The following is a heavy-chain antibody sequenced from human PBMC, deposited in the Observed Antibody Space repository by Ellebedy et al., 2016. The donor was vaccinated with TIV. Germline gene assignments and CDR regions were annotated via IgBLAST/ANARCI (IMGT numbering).Heavy chain of an antibody. CDR3: ALGRPRGAFDI. V-gene: IGHV3-33*01. D-gene: IGHD3-16*01. CDR1: GFTFSSYV. CDR2: IWYDGSNK. Sequence: GESLKISCAASGFTFSSYVMHWVRPAPGKGLEWVAVIWYDGSNKYYADSVKGRFTISRDNSKNTLYLQMNSLRAEDTAVYYCALGRPRGAFDIWGQGTMVTVSS. J-gene: IGHJ3*02.